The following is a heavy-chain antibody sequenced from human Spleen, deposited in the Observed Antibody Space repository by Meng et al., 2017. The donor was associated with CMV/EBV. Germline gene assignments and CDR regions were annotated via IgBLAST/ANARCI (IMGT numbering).Heavy chain of an antibody. CDR1: GYTFSGYY. J-gene: IGHJ4*02. CDR2: INANSGFT. D-gene: IGHD7-27*01. Sequence: ASVKVSCKASGYTFSGYYMHWVRQAPGQGLEWMGWINANSGFTHSAQKFQGRVTMTRDTSISTAYMELRRLRSDDTAVYYCARDDNWGPDYWGQGTLVTVSS. CDR3: ARDDNWGPDY. V-gene: IGHV1-2*02.